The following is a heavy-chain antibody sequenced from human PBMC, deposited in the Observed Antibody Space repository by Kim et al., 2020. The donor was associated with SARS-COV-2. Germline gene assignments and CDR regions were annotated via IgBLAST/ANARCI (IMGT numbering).Heavy chain of an antibody. Sequence: AVAVQGRFTISRDNAKNTLSLQMNSLRVDDTAVYFCAKGYTVAGKSHSFDYWGQGSLVIVSS. J-gene: IGHJ4*02. V-gene: IGHV3-23*01. CDR3: AKGYTVAGKSHSFDY. D-gene: IGHD6-19*01.